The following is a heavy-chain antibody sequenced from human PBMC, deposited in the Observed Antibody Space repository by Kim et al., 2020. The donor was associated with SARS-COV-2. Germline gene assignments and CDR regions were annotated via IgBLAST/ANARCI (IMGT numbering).Heavy chain of an antibody. Sequence: TDSDPSLKSRATISVDPSKTQFSLRLSSVTAADTAVYYYSRLEGGRSLDYWGQGTLVTVSS. V-gene: IGHV4-39*01. D-gene: IGHD3-3*01. CDR2: T. J-gene: IGHJ4*02. CDR3: SRLEGGRSLDY.